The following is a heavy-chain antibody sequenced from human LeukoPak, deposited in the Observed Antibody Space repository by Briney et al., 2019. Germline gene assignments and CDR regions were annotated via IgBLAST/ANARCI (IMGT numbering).Heavy chain of an antibody. V-gene: IGHV1-46*01. CDR2: INPSGGST. CDR3: ARRYSGYVNFDY. J-gene: IGHJ4*02. CDR1: GYTFTSYY. Sequence: ASVKLSCKAFGYTFTSYYMHWVRQDPGQGLEWMGIINPSGGSTSYAQKFQGRVTMTRDTSTSTVYMELSSPRSEDTAVYYCARRYSGYVNFDYWGQGTLVTVSS. D-gene: IGHD5-12*01.